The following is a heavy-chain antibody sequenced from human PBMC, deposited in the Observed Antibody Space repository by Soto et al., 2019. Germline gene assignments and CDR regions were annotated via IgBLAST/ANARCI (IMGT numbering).Heavy chain of an antibody. CDR3: AKSDFWSGYDY. V-gene: IGHV3-30*18. D-gene: IGHD3-3*01. CDR2: ISYDGSNK. CDR1: GFTFSSYG. J-gene: IGHJ4*02. Sequence: PGGSLRLSCAASGFTFSSYGMHWVRQAPGKGLEWVAVISYDGSNKYYADSVKGRFTISRDNSKNTLYLQMNSLRAEDTAVYYCAKSDFWSGYDYWGQGTLVTVSS.